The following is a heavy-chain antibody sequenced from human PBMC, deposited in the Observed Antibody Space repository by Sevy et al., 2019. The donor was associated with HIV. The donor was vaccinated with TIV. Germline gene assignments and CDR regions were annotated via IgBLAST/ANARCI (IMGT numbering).Heavy chain of an antibody. J-gene: IGHJ4*02. CDR1: GYTFNNYY. CDR2: INPSGGST. Sequence: ASVKVSCKASGYTFNNYYIHWVRQAPGQGLEWMGIINPSGGSTNYAQKFQGRVSVTRDTSTNTVYMELRSLRSEDTAVYYCARESGGGGYSDYWGQGTLVTVSS. CDR3: ARESGGGGYSDY. D-gene: IGHD2-21*02. V-gene: IGHV1-46*02.